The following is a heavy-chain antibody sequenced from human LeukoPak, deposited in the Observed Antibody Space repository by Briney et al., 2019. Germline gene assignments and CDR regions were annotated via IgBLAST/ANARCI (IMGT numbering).Heavy chain of an antibody. J-gene: IGHJ6*02. Sequence: TGGSLRLSCAASGFTFDDYAMHWVRQAPGKGLEWVSGISWNSGSIGYADSVKGRFTISRDNSKNTLYLQMNSLRAEDTAVYYCAREGVYDFWSGYYRRSYGMDVWGQGTTVTVSS. CDR1: GFTFDDYA. CDR2: ISWNSGSI. V-gene: IGHV3-9*01. D-gene: IGHD3-3*01. CDR3: AREGVYDFWSGYYRRSYGMDV.